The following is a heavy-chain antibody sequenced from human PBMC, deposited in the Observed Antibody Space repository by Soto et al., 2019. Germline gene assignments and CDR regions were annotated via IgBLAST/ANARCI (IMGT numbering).Heavy chain of an antibody. CDR3: ARDRGSGYAPGDY. CDR1: GGTFSIYA. CDR2: IIPIIGTR. Sequence: QVQLVQSGAEVKKPGSSVKVSCKASGGTFSIYAVSWVRQAPGQGLEWMGGIIPIIGTRNYAPRFQGRIRITGDESTRTAYMELSSLKSEEKGVYYCARDRGSGYAPGDYWGQGTRVTVSS. V-gene: IGHV1-69*12. D-gene: IGHD5-12*01. J-gene: IGHJ4*02.